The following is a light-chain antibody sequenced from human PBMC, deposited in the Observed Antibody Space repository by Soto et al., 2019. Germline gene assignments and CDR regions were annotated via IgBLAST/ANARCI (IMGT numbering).Light chain of an antibody. CDR2: YYSDSDK. CDR1: SDINVGSYN. Sequence: QSVLTQPPSSSASPGESARLTCTLPSDINVGSYNIYWYQQKPGSPPRYLLYYYSDSDKGQGSGVPSRFSGSKDASANTGILLSSGLQSEDEADYYCMIWPSNALVFGGGTKLTVL. J-gene: IGLJ2*01. V-gene: IGLV5-37*01. CDR3: MIWPSNALV.